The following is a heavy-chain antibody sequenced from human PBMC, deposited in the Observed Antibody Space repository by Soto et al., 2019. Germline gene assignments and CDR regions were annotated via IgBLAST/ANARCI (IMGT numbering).Heavy chain of an antibody. V-gene: IGHV4-30-4*01. CDR1: GGSLSSGNYY. Sequence: SETLSLTCAVSGGSLSSGNYYWTWIRQSPGKGLEWIGHIYNRGSTNYSPSLKSRVTIVVDTSKNQFSLRLTSVTAADTAVYYCARETFDILGKWFDPWGLGTLVTVSS. D-gene: IGHD2-21*01. J-gene: IGHJ5*02. CDR2: IYNRGST. CDR3: ARETFDILGKWFDP.